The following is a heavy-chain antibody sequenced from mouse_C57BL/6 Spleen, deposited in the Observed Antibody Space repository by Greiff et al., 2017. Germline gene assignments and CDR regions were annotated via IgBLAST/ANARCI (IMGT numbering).Heavy chain of an antibody. CDR1: GYTFTSYW. CDR2: IDPSDSYT. Sequence: VQLQQPGAELVRPGTSVKLSCKASGYTFTSYWMHWVKQRPGQGLEWIGVIDPSDSYTNYNQKFKGKATLTVDTSSSTAYMQLSSLTSEDSAVYDCARGGYYGSSYYFDYWGQGTTLTVSS. D-gene: IGHD1-1*01. J-gene: IGHJ2*01. V-gene: IGHV1-59*01. CDR3: ARGGYYGSSYYFDY.